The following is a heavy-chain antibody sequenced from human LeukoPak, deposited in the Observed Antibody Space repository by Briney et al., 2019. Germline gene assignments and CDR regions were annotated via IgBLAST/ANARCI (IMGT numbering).Heavy chain of an antibody. CDR2: IYYSGST. CDR3: ARVAYDSSGYYADY. D-gene: IGHD3-22*01. CDR1: GGSISSSSYY. V-gene: IGHV4-39*07. J-gene: IGHJ4*02. Sequence: SETLSLTCTVSGGSISSSSYYWGWIRQPPGKGLEWIGSIYYSGSTYYNPSLRSRVTISVDTSKNQFSLKLSSVTAADTAVYYCARVAYDSSGYYADYWGQGTLVTVSS.